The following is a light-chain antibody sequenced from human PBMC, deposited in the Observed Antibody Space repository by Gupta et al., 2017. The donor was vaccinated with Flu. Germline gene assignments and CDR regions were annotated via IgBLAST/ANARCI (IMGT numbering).Light chain of an antibody. V-gene: IGKV3-20*01. CDR1: ESISSRY. CDR2: GAS. CDR3: QQYGSSPQT. J-gene: IGKJ1*01. Sequence: GTLSLSPGERASLSCRPSESISSRYLAWYQQKPGQAPRLLIYGASTRATGIPDRFSGSGSGTDFTLTISRLEPEDFAVYFCQQYGSSPQTFGQGSKVEMK.